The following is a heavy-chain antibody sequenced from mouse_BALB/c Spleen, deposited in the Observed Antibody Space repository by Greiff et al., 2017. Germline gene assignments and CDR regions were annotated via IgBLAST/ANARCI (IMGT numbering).Heavy chain of an antibody. CDR3: AREDYGNVFDY. D-gene: IGHD2-1*01. V-gene: IGHV14-3*02. CDR2: IDPANGNT. J-gene: IGHJ2*01. Sequence: EVKLMESGAELVKPGASVKLSCTASGFNIKDTYMHWVKQRPEQGLEWIGRIDPANGNTKYDPKFQGKATITADTSSNTAYLQLSSLTSEDTAVYYCAREDYGNVFDYWGQGTTLTVSS. CDR1: GFNIKDTY.